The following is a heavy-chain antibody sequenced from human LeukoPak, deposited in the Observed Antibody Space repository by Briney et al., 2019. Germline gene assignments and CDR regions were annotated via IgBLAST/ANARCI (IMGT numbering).Heavy chain of an antibody. J-gene: IGHJ4*02. Sequence: PSETLSLTCTVSGGSISSSSYYWGWIRQPPGKGLEWIGSIYYSGSTYYNPSLKSRVTISVDTSKNQFSLKLSSVTAADTAVYYCAREDARQFGELTYWGQGTLVTVSS. V-gene: IGHV4-39*02. CDR2: IYYSGST. CDR3: AREDARQFGELTY. CDR1: GGSISSSSYY. D-gene: IGHD3-10*01.